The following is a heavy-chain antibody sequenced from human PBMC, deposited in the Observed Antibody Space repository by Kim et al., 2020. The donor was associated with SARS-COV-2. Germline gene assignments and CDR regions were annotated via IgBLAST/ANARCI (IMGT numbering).Heavy chain of an antibody. J-gene: IGHJ4*02. CDR3: SRYPSFDY. V-gene: IGHV1-46*04. Sequence: ASVKVSCNASGYTFTNYYMHWVRQAPGQGLEWMAVISLSSGSTTYAQKLQGRVTVTWDTSTSTLYMELSNLRSEDTAVYYCSRYPSFDYWGQGTLVTVSS. CDR1: GYTFTNYY. CDR2: ISLSSGST.